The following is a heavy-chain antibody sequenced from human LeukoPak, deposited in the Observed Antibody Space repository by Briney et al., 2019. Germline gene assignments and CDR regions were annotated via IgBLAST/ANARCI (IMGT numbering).Heavy chain of an antibody. J-gene: IGHJ4*02. D-gene: IGHD3-10*01. CDR1: GYTFTSYG. CDR2: ISAYNGNT. V-gene: IGHV1-18*01. Sequence: GASVKVSCMASGYTFTSYGISWVRQAPGQGLEWMGWISAYNGNTNYAQKLQGRVTMATDTSTSTAYMELRSLRSDDTAVYYCARIATYYYGSGSSLHPDYWGQGTLVTVSS. CDR3: ARIATYYYGSGSSLHPDY.